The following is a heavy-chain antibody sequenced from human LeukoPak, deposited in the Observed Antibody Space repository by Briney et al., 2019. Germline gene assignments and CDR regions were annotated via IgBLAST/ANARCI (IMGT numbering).Heavy chain of an antibody. J-gene: IGHJ6*04. D-gene: IGHD6-19*01. CDR1: GFTVSSNY. V-gene: IGHV3-23*01. CDR2: ISGSGGST. Sequence: GGSLRLSCAASGFTVSSNYMSWVRQAPGKGLEWVSAISGSGGSTYYADSVKGRFTISRDNSKNTLYLQMNSLRAEDTAVYYCAKNIAVAGTNYYYGMDVWGKGTTVTVSS. CDR3: AKNIAVAGTNYYYGMDV.